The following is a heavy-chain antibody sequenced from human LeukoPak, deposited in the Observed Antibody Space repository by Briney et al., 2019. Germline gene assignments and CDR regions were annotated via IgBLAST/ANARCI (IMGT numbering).Heavy chain of an antibody. D-gene: IGHD3-22*01. J-gene: IGHJ3*02. CDR2: IYSGGST. CDR1: GFTVSNNY. Sequence: GGSLRLSCAASGFTVSNNYMRWVRQAPGEGLEWVSVIYSGGSTYYADSVKGRFTISRDNSKNTLYLQMNSLRAEDTAVYYCARDSRQDYYDSSGYLWFAFDIWGQGTMVTVSS. V-gene: IGHV3-53*01. CDR3: ARDSRQDYYDSSGYLWFAFDI.